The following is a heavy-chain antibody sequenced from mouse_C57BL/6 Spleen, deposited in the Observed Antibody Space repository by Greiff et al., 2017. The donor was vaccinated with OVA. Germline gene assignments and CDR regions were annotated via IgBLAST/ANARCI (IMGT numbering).Heavy chain of an antibody. CDR1: GYTFTDYN. D-gene: IGHD2-3*01. Sequence: EVQLQQSGPELVKPGASVKMSCKASGYTFTDYNMHWVKQSHGKSLEWIGYINPNNGGTSYNQKFKGKATLTVNKSSSTAYMELRSLTSEDSAVYYCARNDGYLGPFAYWGQGTLVTVSA. CDR2: INPNNGGT. J-gene: IGHJ3*01. V-gene: IGHV1-22*01. CDR3: ARNDGYLGPFAY.